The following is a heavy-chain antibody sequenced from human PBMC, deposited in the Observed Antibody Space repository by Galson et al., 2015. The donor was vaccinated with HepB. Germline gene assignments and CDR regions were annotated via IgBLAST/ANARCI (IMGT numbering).Heavy chain of an antibody. Sequence: TLSLTCTVSGGSISSGDYYWSWIRQPPGKGLEWIGYIYYSGSTYYNPSLKSRVTISVDTSKNQFSLKLSSVTAADTAVYYCARKPPTYCSGGSCYEAAFDIWGQGTMVTVSS. CDR1: GGSISSGDYY. CDR3: ARKPPTYCSGGSCYEAAFDI. D-gene: IGHD2-15*01. CDR2: IYYSGST. J-gene: IGHJ3*02. V-gene: IGHV4-30-4*01.